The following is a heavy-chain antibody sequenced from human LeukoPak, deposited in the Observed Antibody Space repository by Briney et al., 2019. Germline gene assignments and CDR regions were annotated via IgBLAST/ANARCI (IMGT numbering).Heavy chain of an antibody. CDR3: ASVAAVGTIWFDP. CDR1: GGTFSSYA. J-gene: IGHJ5*02. CDR2: IIPIFGTA. Sequence: ASVKVSCKASGGTFSSYAISWVRQAPGQGLEWMGGIIPIFGTANYAQKFQGRVTITTDESTSTAYMELSSLRSEDTAVYYCASVAAVGTIWFDPWGQGTLVTVSS. V-gene: IGHV1-69*05. D-gene: IGHD6-13*01.